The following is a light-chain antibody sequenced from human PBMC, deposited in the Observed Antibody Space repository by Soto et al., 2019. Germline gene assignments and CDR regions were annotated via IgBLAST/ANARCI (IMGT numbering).Light chain of an antibody. J-gene: IGKJ1*01. CDR3: QHYNSYSEA. Sequence: DIQMTQSPSTLSGSVGDSVAITCRASQTISNFLAWYQQKPGKAPKLLFYRASNLEGGVPSRFSGGGSGTEFTLTINSLQPDDFATYYCQHYNSYSEAFGQGTKVDI. CDR2: RAS. V-gene: IGKV1-5*03. CDR1: QTISNF.